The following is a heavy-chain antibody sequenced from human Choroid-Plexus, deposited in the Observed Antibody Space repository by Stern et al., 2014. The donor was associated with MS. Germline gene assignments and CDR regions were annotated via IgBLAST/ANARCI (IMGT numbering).Heavy chain of an antibody. J-gene: IGHJ4*02. CDR3: AKDRQWSTYFFDY. D-gene: IGHD2-15*01. CDR1: GFTFSNFG. CDR2: ISYDGSDK. V-gene: IGHV3-30*18. Sequence: VHLVESGGGVAQPGRPLILSCAASGFTFSNFGMHWVRQAPAKGLEWVALISYDGSDKYYADSVKGRFTIFRDNSKNTLYMHMNSLRAEDTAVYYCAKDRQWSTYFFDYWGQGSLVTVSS.